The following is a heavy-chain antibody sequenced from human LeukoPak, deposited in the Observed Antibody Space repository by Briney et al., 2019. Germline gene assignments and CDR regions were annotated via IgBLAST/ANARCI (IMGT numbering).Heavy chain of an antibody. CDR3: TTYQLLSAFDY. CDR1: GFTFGDYA. V-gene: IGHV3-49*03. CDR2: IRSKAYGGTT. Sequence: GGSLRLSCTASGFTFGDYAMSWFRQAPGKGLEWVGFIRSKAYGGTTEYAASVKGRFTISRDDSKSIAYLQMNSLKTEDTAVYYCTTYQLLSAFDYWGQGTLVTVSS. D-gene: IGHD2-2*01. J-gene: IGHJ4*02.